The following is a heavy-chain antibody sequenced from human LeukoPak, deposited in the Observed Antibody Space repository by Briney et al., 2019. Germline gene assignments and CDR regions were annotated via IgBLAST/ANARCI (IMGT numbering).Heavy chain of an antibody. D-gene: IGHD1-7*01. Sequence: ASVKVSCKASGGTFSSYAISWVRQAPGQGLEWMGGIIPIFGTANYAQKLQGRVTITADKSTSTAYMELSSLRSEDTAVYYCASRYNWNYPGHFDYWGQGTLVTVSS. CDR1: GGTFSSYA. J-gene: IGHJ4*02. CDR3: ASRYNWNYPGHFDY. V-gene: IGHV1-69*06. CDR2: IIPIFGTA.